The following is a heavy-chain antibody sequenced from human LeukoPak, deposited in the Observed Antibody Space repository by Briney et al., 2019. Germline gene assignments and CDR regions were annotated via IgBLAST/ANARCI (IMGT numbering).Heavy chain of an antibody. V-gene: IGHV3-23*01. D-gene: IGHD6-13*01. CDR2: ISGSGGST. Sequence: GGSLRLSCAASGFTFSSYAMSWVRQAPGKGQEWVSAISGSGGSTYYADSVKGRFTISRDNSKNTLYLQMNSLRAEDTAVYYCAKDPRSGTGAYWGQGTLVTVSS. J-gene: IGHJ4*02. CDR3: AKDPRSGTGAY. CDR1: GFTFSSYA.